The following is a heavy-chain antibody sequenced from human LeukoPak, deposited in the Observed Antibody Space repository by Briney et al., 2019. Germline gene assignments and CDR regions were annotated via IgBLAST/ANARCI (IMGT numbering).Heavy chain of an antibody. CDR3: ARDGTWEYYMDV. CDR2: INPNSGGT. V-gene: IGHV1-2*06. D-gene: IGHD1-1*01. Sequence: ASVKVSCKASGYTFTGYYMHWVRQAPGQGLEWMGRINPNSGGTNYAQKFQGRVTMTRDTSISAAYMELSRLRSDDTAVYYCARDGTWEYYMDVWGKGTTVTVSS. J-gene: IGHJ6*03. CDR1: GYTFTGYY.